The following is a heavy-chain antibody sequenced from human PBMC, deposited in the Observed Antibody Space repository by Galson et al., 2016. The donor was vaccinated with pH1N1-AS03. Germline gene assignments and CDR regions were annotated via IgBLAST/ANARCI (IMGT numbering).Heavy chain of an antibody. CDR1: GFTFSRYW. J-gene: IGHJ4*02. CDR3: ARDVGGPDDY. CDR2: INEDGSTT. Sequence: FLRLSCAASGFTFSRYWMHWVRQAPGKGLVWVSHINEDGSTTRYADSVKGRFTISRDNSESTLYLQMNSLGDDDTAVYYCARDVGGPDDYWGQGTLVTVSS. D-gene: IGHD4-23*01. V-gene: IGHV3-74*01.